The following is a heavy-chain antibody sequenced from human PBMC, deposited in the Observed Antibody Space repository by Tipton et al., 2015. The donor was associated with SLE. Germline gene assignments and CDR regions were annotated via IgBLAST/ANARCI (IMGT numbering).Heavy chain of an antibody. J-gene: IGHJ4*02. CDR2: MSYSGST. CDR1: GGSISSDDYY. V-gene: IGHV4-31*02. Sequence: LRLSCTVSGGSISSDDYYWTWIRQHPGKGLEWIGHMSYSGSTYYNPSLKSRITISVDTSKNHFSLKLSSVTAADTAVYYCARGGVGGYDYFDHWGQGTLVIVSP. D-gene: IGHD5-12*01. CDR3: ARGGVGGYDYFDH.